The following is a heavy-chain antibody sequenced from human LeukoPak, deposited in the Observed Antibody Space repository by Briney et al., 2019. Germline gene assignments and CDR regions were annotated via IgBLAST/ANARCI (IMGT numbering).Heavy chain of an antibody. J-gene: IGHJ4*02. CDR1: RGSISSGNYY. Sequence: SETLSLTCTVSRGSISSGNYYWTWIRQAAGKRLEWIGRIYTSGSTNYNPSLKSRVTISIDASKNQFSLRLSSVTAADTAVYYCTRGGELMNFWGQGTLVTVSS. CDR3: TRGGELMNF. D-gene: IGHD1-26*01. CDR2: IYTSGST. V-gene: IGHV4-61*02.